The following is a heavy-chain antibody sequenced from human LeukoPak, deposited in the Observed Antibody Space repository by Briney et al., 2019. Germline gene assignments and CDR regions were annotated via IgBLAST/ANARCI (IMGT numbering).Heavy chain of an antibody. D-gene: IGHD3-22*01. CDR1: GYTFTSYY. CDR3: ARDQDYYDSSGYYLFFDY. J-gene: IGHJ4*02. Sequence: GASVKVSCKASGYTFTSYYIHWVRQAPGQGLEWMGIINPSGGSTTYAQKFQGRVTMTRDMSTRTLYMELSSLRAEDTAVYYCARDQDYYDSSGYYLFFDYWGQGTLVTVSS. V-gene: IGHV1-46*01. CDR2: INPSGGST.